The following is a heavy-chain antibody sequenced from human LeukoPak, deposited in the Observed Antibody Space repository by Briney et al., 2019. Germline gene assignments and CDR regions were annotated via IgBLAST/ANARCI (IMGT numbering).Heavy chain of an antibody. CDR3: ARAGHSAYDYGVYYYYGMDV. Sequence: SETLSLTCAVSGGSISSSNWWSWVRQPPGKGLEWIGEIYHSGSANYNPSLKSRVTISVDKSKNQFSLQLNSVTPEDTAVYYCARAGHSAYDYGVYYYYGMDVWGQGTTVTVSS. J-gene: IGHJ6*02. V-gene: IGHV4-4*02. CDR1: GGSISSSNW. D-gene: IGHD5-12*01. CDR2: IYHSGSA.